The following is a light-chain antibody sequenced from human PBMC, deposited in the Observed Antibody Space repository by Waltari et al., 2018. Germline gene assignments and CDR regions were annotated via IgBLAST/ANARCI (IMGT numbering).Light chain of an antibody. Sequence: QSALTQPASVSGSPGQSINISCTGTSSDIGSYNLVSWYQQHPGKAPLLMIYDVYKRPSGVSNRFSGSKSDNTASLTISGLQAEDEADYYCCSYAGSPRVFGGGTKLTVL. CDR3: CSYAGSPRV. CDR2: DVY. CDR1: SSDIGSYNL. J-gene: IGLJ2*01. V-gene: IGLV2-23*02.